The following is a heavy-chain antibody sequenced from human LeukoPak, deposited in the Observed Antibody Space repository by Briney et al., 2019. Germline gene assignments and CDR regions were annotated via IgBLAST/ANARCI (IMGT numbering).Heavy chain of an antibody. CDR1: GGSISSGGYY. Sequence: SQTLSLTCTVSGGSISSGGYYWSWIRQHPGKGLEWIGYISYSGSTYYNPSLKSRVTVSVDTSKDQFSPKLSSVTAADTAVYYCARDYDFWSGYSGYWGQGTLVTVSS. J-gene: IGHJ4*02. D-gene: IGHD3-3*01. CDR2: ISYSGST. CDR3: ARDYDFWSGYSGY. V-gene: IGHV4-31*03.